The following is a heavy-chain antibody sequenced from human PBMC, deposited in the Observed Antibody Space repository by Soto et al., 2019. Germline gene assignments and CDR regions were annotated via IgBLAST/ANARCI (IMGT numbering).Heavy chain of an antibody. Sequence: PSETLSLTCAVSGGSISSGGYYWSWIRQPPGKGQEWIGYIYNSGSTYYNTSLKSRVTISIDRSKNQFSLNLSFVTAADTAVFFFATMGTPATGLYFFDYWGQGSLVTVSS. D-gene: IGHD2-15*01. J-gene: IGHJ4*02. CDR1: GGSISSGGYY. V-gene: IGHV4-30-2*01. CDR2: IYNSGST. CDR3: ATMGTPATGLYFFDY.